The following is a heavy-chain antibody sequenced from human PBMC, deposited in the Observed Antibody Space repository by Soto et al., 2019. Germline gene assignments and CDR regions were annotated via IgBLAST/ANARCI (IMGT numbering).Heavy chain of an antibody. D-gene: IGHD3-10*01. CDR3: ARQGFGPLHGLVDV. CDR1: GGSISSYY. J-gene: IGHJ6*02. Sequence: QVQLQESGPGLVKPSETLSLSCTVSGGSISSYYWSWFRQSPGKRMEWIGYVHHSWGSSYNPSLQRGIAISLDTSKSQFSLKVTLVTATDTAVYYCARQGFGPLHGLVDVWGQGTTVTVSS. CDR2: VHHSWGS. V-gene: IGHV4-59*08.